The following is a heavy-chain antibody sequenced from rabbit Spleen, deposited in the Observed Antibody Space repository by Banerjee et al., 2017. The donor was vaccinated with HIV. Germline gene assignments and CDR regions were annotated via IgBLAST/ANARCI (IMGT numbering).Heavy chain of an antibody. V-gene: IGHV1S45*01. CDR1: AIDFSSGYY. D-gene: IGHD4-1*01. CDR3: ATNHYTGDFNL. CDR2: IYTGSDNT. J-gene: IGHJ4*01. Sequence: QQQLVESGGGLVQPEGSLTLTCKASAIDFSSGYYLCWVRQAPGKGLEWIGCIYTGSDNTYYASWAKGRFTVSKTSSTTVTLQMTSLTAADTATYFCATNHYTGDFNLWGPGTLVTVS.